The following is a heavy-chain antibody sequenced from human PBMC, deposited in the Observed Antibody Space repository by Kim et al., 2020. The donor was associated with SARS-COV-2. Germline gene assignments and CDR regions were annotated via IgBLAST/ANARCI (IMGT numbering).Heavy chain of an antibody. CDR1: GGTFSSYA. Sequence: SVKVSCKASGGTFSSYAISWVRQAPGQGLEWMGGIIPIFGTANYAQKFQGRVTITADESTSTAYMELSSLRSEDTAVYYCARGQGPDGYNYWGVGRPGPEYYFDYWGQGTLVTVSS. J-gene: IGHJ4*02. D-gene: IGHD5-12*01. CDR3: ARGQGPDGYNYWGVGRPGPEYYFDY. V-gene: IGHV1-69*13. CDR2: IIPIFGTA.